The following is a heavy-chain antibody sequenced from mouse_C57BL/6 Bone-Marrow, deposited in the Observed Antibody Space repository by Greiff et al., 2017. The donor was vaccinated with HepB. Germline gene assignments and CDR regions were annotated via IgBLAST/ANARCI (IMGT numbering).Heavy chain of an antibody. J-gene: IGHJ1*03. V-gene: IGHV5-9-1*02. CDR1: GFTFSSYA. Sequence: EVHLVESGEGLVKPGGSLKLSCAASGFTFSSYAMSWVRQTPEKRLEWVAYISSGGDYIYYADTVKGRFTISRDNARNTLYLQRSSLKSEDTAMYYCTRDRPYYYGSSWYFDVWGTGTTVTVSS. D-gene: IGHD1-1*01. CDR3: TRDRPYYYGSSWYFDV. CDR2: ISSGGDYI.